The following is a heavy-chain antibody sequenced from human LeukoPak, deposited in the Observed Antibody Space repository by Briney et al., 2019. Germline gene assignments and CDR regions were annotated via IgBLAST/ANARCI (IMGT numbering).Heavy chain of an antibody. Sequence: GGSLRLSCAASEFTFSSYGMHWVRQAPGKGLEWVAVISYDGSNEYYADSVKGRFTISRDNSKNTLYLQMNSLRAEDTAVYYCAKLGSGSYSHRYYYYYGMDVSGQGTTVTVSS. J-gene: IGHJ6*02. CDR1: EFTFSSYG. CDR3: AKLGSGSYSHRYYYYYGMDV. V-gene: IGHV3-30*18. CDR2: ISYDGSNE. D-gene: IGHD3-10*02.